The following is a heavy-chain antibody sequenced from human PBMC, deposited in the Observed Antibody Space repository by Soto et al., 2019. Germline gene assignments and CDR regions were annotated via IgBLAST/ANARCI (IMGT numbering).Heavy chain of an antibody. J-gene: IGHJ5*02. CDR3: ARKSDLLLWGNWFDP. CDR2: ISYSGLT. CDR1: GGFVSHSY. V-gene: IGHV4-59*02. Sequence: QEQRQASGPGLVKPTESLSLTCTVSGGFVSHSYWAWIRQTAGKGLDWIGSISYSGLTTYNPSHRSRVTMSIVTSKNQLSLKVTSATAADTAVYYWARKSDLLLWGNWFDPWGQGTLVTVSS. D-gene: IGHD3-10*01.